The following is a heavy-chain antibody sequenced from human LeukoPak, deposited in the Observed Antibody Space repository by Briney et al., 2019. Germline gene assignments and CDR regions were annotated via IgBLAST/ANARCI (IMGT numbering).Heavy chain of an antibody. Sequence: SETLSLTCAVSNYSITSGYFWGWIRQPPGKGLEWIASIYHSGTTYYDPSLRNRVTLFVDTSKNQFSLKLTSLTAADTAVYYCARDGVFHDSDGYSFDYWGQGTLVTVSS. V-gene: IGHV4-38-2*02. D-gene: IGHD3-22*01. CDR1: NYSITSGYF. J-gene: IGHJ4*02. CDR2: IYHSGTT. CDR3: ARDGVFHDSDGYSFDY.